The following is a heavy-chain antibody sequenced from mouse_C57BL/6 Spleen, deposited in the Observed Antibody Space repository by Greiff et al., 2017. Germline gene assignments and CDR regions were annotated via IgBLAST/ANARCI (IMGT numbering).Heavy chain of an antibody. J-gene: IGHJ4*01. CDR1: GYAFSSSW. CDR2: IYPGDGDT. CDR3: AIYSNYDAMDY. Sequence: VQLVESGPELVKPGASVKISCKASGYAFSSSWMNWVKQRPGKGLEWIGRIYPGDGDTNYNGKFKGKATLTADKSSSTAYMQLSSLTSEDSAVYFCAIYSNYDAMDYWGQGTSVTVSS. V-gene: IGHV1-82*01. D-gene: IGHD2-5*01.